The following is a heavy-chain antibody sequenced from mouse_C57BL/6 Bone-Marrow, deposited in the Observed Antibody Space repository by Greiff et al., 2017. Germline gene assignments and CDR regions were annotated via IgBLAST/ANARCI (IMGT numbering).Heavy chain of an antibody. CDR3: GRFYYGSRN. CDR2: IYPGSGST. D-gene: IGHD1-1*01. J-gene: IGHJ3*01. CDR1: GYTFTSYW. V-gene: IGHV1-55*01. Sequence: QVQLQQPGAELVKPGASVKMSCKASGYTFTSYWITWVQERPGQGLEWIGDIYPGSGSTNYNEKFKSKATLTVDTSSSAADMQLSNLTSEDAAVDYCGRFYYGSRNWGQGTLVTVSA.